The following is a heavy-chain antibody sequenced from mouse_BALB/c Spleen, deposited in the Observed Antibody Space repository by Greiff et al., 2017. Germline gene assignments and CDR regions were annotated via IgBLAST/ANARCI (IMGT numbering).Heavy chain of an antibody. CDR3: ARIHYYYFDY. D-gene: IGHD1-2*01. V-gene: IGHV5-6*01. CDR1: GFTFSSYG. CDR2: ISSGGSYT. J-gene: IGHJ2*01. Sequence: EVKLQESGGDLVKPGGSLKLSCAASGFTFSSYGMSWVRQTPDKRLEWVATISSGGSYTYYPDSVKGRFTISRDNAKNTLYLQMSSLKSEDTAMYYCARIHYYYFDYWGQGTTLTVSS.